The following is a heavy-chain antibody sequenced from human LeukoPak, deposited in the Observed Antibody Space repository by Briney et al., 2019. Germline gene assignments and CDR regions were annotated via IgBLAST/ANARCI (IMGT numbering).Heavy chain of an antibody. CDR3: ARVFERHSSKEERKPGMDV. Sequence: AGGSLRLSCAASGFTFSSYSMNWVRQAPGKGLEWVSSISSSSSYIYYADSVKGRFTISRDNAKNSLYLQMNSLRAEDTAVYYCARVFERHSSKEERKPGMDVWGQGTTVTVSS. J-gene: IGHJ6*02. D-gene: IGHD6-13*01. CDR2: ISSSSSYI. V-gene: IGHV3-21*01. CDR1: GFTFSSYS.